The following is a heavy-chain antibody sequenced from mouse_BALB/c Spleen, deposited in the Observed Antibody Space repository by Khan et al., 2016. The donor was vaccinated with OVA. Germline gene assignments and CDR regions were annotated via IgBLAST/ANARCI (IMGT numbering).Heavy chain of an antibody. J-gene: IGHJ4*01. D-gene: IGHD2-10*02. CDR1: GYTFTSYW. V-gene: IGHV1-69*02. Sequence: QVQLQQPGAELVKPGAPVKLSCKASGYTFTSYWMNWVKQRPGRGLEWIGRIDPSDSETHYNQKFKDKATLTVDKSFSTAYIQLSSLTSDDSAVYYCARDQYGNYFYAMDYWGQGTSVTVSS. CDR2: IDPSDSET. CDR3: ARDQYGNYFYAMDY.